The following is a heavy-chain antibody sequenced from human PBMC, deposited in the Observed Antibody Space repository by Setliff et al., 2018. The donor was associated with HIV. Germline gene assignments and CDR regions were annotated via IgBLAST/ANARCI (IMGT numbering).Heavy chain of an antibody. J-gene: IGHJ4*02. D-gene: IGHD3-3*01. Sequence: SVKVSCKASGHTPRHYGINWIRQAPGQGLEWVGSLIPVLGEPHYAPRFQGRVTITADDSTNTAYLELSNLRFDDTATYYCARGVLYGVSDYWGPGTLVTVSS. V-gene: IGHV1-69*11. CDR1: GHTPRHYG. CDR3: ARGVLYGVSDY. CDR2: LIPVLGEP.